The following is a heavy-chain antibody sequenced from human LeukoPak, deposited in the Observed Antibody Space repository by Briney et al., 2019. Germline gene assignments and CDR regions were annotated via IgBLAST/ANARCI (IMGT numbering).Heavy chain of an antibody. CDR1: GFTFSSYG. CDR2: ISYDGSNK. Sequence: QPGGSLRLSCAASGFTFSSYGMHWVRQAPGKGLEWVVVISYDGSNKYYADSVKGRFTISRDNSKNTLYLQMNSLRAEDTAVYYCAREQYSSGWSPFDYWGQGTLVTVSS. J-gene: IGHJ4*02. D-gene: IGHD6-19*01. V-gene: IGHV3-30*03. CDR3: AREQYSSGWSPFDY.